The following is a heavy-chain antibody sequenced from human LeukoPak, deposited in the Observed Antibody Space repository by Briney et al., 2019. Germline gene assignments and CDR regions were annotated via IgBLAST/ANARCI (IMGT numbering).Heavy chain of an antibody. V-gene: IGHV3-23*01. CDR2: ITSRDGGT. CDR3: AKDRLNYYDSSGHYYRRNGDY. Sequence: GGSLRLSCAASGFTFSIYAMSWVRQAPGKGLEWVSSITSRDGGTFYAESVKGRFTISRDNTENTLYLQMNSLRAEDTAVYYCAKDRLNYYDSSGHYYRRNGDYWGQGTLVTVSS. CDR1: GFTFSIYA. D-gene: IGHD3-22*01. J-gene: IGHJ4*02.